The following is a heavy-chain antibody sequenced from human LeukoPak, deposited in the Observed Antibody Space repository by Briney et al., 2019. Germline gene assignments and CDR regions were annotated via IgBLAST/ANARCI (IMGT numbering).Heavy chain of an antibody. CDR1: GYTFTGYY. V-gene: IGHV1-2*02. CDR3: ARGTYYYGSGSSDTFDY. Sequence: ASVKVSCKASGYTFTGYYMHWVRQAPGQGLEWMGWINPNSGGTNYAQKFQGRVTMTRDTSISTAYTELSSLRSEDTAVYYCARGTYYYGSGSSDTFDYWGQGTLVTVSS. CDR2: INPNSGGT. D-gene: IGHD3-10*01. J-gene: IGHJ4*02.